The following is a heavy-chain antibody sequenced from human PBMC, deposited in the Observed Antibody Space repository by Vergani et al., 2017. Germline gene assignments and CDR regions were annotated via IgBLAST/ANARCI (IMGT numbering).Heavy chain of an antibody. V-gene: IGHV3-23*01. J-gene: IGHJ4*02. CDR3: VNDAGSYENFFDS. CDR2: LTGGGGST. D-gene: IGHD1-26*01. CDR1: GFTFSTYA. Sequence: EVQLLESGGSLKQPGGSVRLSCAASGFTFSTYAMHWVRQAPGKGLEWVSALTGGGGSTYYADSFKGRFIISRDNSRDTLYLQRNSLRPEDTSTYYCVNDAGSYENFFDSWGQGTLVTVSS.